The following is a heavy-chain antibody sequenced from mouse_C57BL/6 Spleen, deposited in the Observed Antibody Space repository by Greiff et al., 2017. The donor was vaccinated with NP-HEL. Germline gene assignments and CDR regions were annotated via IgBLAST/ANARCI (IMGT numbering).Heavy chain of an antibody. CDR3: AGGRVYYAMDY. V-gene: IGHV1-82*01. CDR2: IYPGDGDT. J-gene: IGHJ4*01. CDR1: GYAFSSSW. Sequence: VQLQQSGPELVKPGASVKISCKASGYAFSSSWMNWVKQRPGKGLEWIGRIYPGDGDTNYNGKFKGKATLTADKSSSTAYMQLSSLTSEDSAVYFCAGGRVYYAMDYWGQGTSVTVSS.